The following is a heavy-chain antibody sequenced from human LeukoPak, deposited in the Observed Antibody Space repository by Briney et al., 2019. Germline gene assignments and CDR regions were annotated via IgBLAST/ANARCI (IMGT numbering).Heavy chain of an antibody. V-gene: IGHV1-69*05. Sequence: SVKVSCKASGGTFSSYAISWVRQAPGQGLEWMGGIIPIFGTANYAQKFQGRVTITTDESTSTAYMELSSLRSEDTAVYYCACKPTIFGVVTDHDAFDIWGQGAMVTVSS. J-gene: IGHJ3*02. CDR2: IIPIFGTA. CDR1: GGTFSSYA. CDR3: ACKPTIFGVVTDHDAFDI. D-gene: IGHD3-3*01.